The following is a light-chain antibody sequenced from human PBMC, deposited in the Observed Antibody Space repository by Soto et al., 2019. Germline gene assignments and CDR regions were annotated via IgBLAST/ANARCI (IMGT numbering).Light chain of an antibody. J-gene: IGKJ2*01. CDR1: QSVNSN. Sequence: EIVMTQSPATLSVSPGERATLSCRASQSVNSNLAWYQQKPGQAPRLLMYGASTRATGIPGRFSGSGSGTEFTITISSLQSEDFAVYYCQQYNNWPLYTFGQGTKLEIK. CDR2: GAS. V-gene: IGKV3-15*01. CDR3: QQYNNWPLYT.